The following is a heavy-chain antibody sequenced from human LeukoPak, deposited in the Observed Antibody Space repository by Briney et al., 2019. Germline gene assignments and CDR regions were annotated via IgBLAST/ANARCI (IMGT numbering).Heavy chain of an antibody. CDR2: IFTSGRT. D-gene: IGHD4/OR15-4a*01. CDR1: GGSINNHH. CDR3: ARGSNGLDP. J-gene: IGHJ5*02. Sequence: SETLTLTCTVSGGSINNHHLTWIRQPAGKGLEWIGRIFTSGRTIYNPSLKSRVTISLDTSKSLLSLRLNSVTAADTAVYYCARGSNGLDPWGQGTLVTASS. V-gene: IGHV4-4*07.